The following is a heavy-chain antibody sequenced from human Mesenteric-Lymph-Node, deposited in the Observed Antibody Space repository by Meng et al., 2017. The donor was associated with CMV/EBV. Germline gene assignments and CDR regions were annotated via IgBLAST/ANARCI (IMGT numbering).Heavy chain of an antibody. Sequence: LTWAVSGGSISSSNWWGWVRQPPGKGLEWIGEIFHSGSTNYNPSLKSRVTISVDKSKNHFSLQLSSVTAADTAIYYCSSRWTGYYVYWGQGTLVTVSS. CDR3: SSRWTGYYVY. CDR1: GGSISSSNW. D-gene: IGHD3/OR15-3a*01. CDR2: IFHSGST. V-gene: IGHV4-4*02. J-gene: IGHJ4*02.